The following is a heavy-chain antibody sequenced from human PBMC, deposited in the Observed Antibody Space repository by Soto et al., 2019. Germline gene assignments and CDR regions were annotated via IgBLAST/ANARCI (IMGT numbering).Heavy chain of an antibody. Sequence: QVHLVQSGAEVKKPGASVKVSCKASGYTFTSYGITWVRQAPGQGLEWMGWISAHNGNTDYAQKLQGRVIVTRDTSTSTAYMELRGLRSDDTAVYYCARGRYGDYWGQGAQVTVSS. V-gene: IGHV1-18*01. CDR1: GYTFTSYG. D-gene: IGHD1-1*01. CDR3: ARGRYGDY. CDR2: ISAHNGNT. J-gene: IGHJ4*02.